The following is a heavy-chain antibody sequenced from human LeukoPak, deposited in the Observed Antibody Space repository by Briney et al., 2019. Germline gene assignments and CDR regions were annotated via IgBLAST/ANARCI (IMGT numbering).Heavy chain of an antibody. Sequence: SVKVSCKASGGTFSSYAISWVRQAPGQGLEWMGGIIPIFGTANYAQKFQGRVTITADKSTSTAYMELSSLRSEDTAVYYCARDWGGHYYDSSGYYYEGWDYWGQGTLVTVSS. CDR3: ARDWGGHYYDSSGYYYEGWDY. CDR1: GGTFSSYA. CDR2: IIPIFGTA. V-gene: IGHV1-69*06. D-gene: IGHD3-22*01. J-gene: IGHJ4*02.